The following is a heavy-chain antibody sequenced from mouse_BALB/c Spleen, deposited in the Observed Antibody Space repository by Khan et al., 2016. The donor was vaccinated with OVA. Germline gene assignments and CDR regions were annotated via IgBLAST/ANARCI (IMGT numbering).Heavy chain of an antibody. CDR2: IWVSGSK. CDR3: ARDPPYYAMDY. V-gene: IGHV2-6-5*01. J-gene: IGHJ4*01. Sequence: QIQLVQSGPGLVAPSQSLSITCTVSGFSLTDYAVSWIRQPPGKGLEWLGVIWVSGSKYYNSVLKPRLSISKDNSKSQVFLKMNSLQTDDTAMYFCARDPPYYAMDYWGQGTSVTGSS. CDR1: GFSLTDYA.